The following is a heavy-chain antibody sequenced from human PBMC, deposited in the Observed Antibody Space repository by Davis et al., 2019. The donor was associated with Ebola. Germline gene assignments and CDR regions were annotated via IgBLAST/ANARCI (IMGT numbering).Heavy chain of an antibody. J-gene: IGHJ6*03. CDR3: ARQGTLDYYYYMDV. CDR1: GYTFTDYY. CDR2: INANTGGT. V-gene: IGHV1-2*02. Sequence: ASVKVSCKASGYTFTDYYIHWVRQAPGQGLEWIGWINANTGGTDYAQKFQGRVTMTRDTSVSTVYMEMSRLTSDDTAVYYCARQGTLDYYYYMDVWGTGTTVAVSS.